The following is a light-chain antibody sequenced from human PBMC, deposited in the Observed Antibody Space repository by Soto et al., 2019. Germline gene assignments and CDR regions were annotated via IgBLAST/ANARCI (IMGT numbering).Light chain of an antibody. J-gene: IGLJ1*01. CDR2: EVS. Sequence: QSALTQPASVSGSPGQSITISCTGTSSDVGGYNYVSWYQQHPGKAPKLMIYEVSNRPSGVSNRFSGSKAGNTASLTISGLQAEDEAEYYCSSYTSSSTLVFGTGTKLTVL. CDR3: SSYTSSSTLV. CDR1: SSDVGGYNY. V-gene: IGLV2-14*01.